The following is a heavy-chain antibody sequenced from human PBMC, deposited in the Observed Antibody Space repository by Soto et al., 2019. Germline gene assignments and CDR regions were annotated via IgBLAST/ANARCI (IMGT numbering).Heavy chain of an antibody. CDR1: GFTFSSYG. V-gene: IGHV3-30*18. CDR2: ISYDGSNK. D-gene: IGHD2-21*02. Sequence: GGSLRLSCAASGFTFSSYGMHWVRQAPGKGLEWVAVISYDGSNKYYADSVKGRFTISRDNSKNTLYLQMNSLRAEDTAVYYCAKECVVVTATYGMDVWGQGTTVTV. CDR3: AKECVVVTATYGMDV. J-gene: IGHJ6*02.